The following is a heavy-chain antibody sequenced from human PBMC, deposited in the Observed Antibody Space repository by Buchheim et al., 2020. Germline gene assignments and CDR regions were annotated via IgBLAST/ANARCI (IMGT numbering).Heavy chain of an antibody. CDR2: ISYDGSNK. J-gene: IGHJ4*02. CDR3: AKDRRDGYNYIDY. CDR1: GFTFSSYG. Sequence: QVQLVESGGGVVQPGRSLRLSCAASGFTFSSYGMHWVRQAPGKGLEWVAVISYDGSNKYYADSVKGRFTISRDNSKTTLYLQMNSLRAEDTAVYYCAKDRRDGYNYIDYWGQGTL. D-gene: IGHD5-24*01. V-gene: IGHV3-30*18.